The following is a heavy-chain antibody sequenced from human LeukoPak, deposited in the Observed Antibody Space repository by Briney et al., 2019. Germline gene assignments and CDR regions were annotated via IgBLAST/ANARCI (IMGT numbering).Heavy chain of an antibody. J-gene: IGHJ6*02. CDR3: ARGFNTYDFWIYGMDV. CDR1: GGSFSGYY. V-gene: IGHV4-34*01. Sequence: SETLSLTCAVYGGSFSGYYWSWIRQPPGKGLEWIGEINHSGSTNYNPSLKSRVTISVDTSKNQFSLKLSSVTAADTAVYYCARGFNTYDFWIYGMDVWGQGTTVTVSS. D-gene: IGHD3-3*01. CDR2: INHSGST.